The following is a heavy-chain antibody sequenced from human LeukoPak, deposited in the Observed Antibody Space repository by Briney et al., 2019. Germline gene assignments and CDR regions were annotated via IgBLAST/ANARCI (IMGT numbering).Heavy chain of an antibody. CDR2: IYYTGAT. V-gene: IGHV4-59*01. CDR1: GGSISSYY. D-gene: IGHD5-18*01. CDR3: ARAGYSYGTGYYFDY. Sequence: SETLSLTCTVSGGSISSYYWSWIRLPPGKGLEWIGYIYYTGATYYNHSPKSRVPISLDTPKNQFSLKLISVTAADAAVYYCARAGYSYGTGYYFDYWGQGALVTVSS. J-gene: IGHJ4*02.